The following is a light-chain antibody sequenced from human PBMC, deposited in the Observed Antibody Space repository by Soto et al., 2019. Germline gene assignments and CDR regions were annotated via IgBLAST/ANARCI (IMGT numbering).Light chain of an antibody. V-gene: IGKV3-15*01. Sequence: EVLMTQSPATLSVSPGETATLSCRASQSVGLSLAWYQQKPGQAPRLLISAASTRATDIPARFSGSGSGTDFTLPISSLQSEDFAVYYCQQYNNWPPFTFGPGTKVEIK. J-gene: IGKJ3*01. CDR3: QQYNNWPPFT. CDR1: QSVGLS. CDR2: AAS.